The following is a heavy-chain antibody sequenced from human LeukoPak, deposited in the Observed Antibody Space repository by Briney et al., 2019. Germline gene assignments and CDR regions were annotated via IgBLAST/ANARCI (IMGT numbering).Heavy chain of an antibody. J-gene: IGHJ4*02. D-gene: IGHD1-26*01. CDR3: AKGTGRYWPFFDY. V-gene: IGHV3-9*01. Sequence: PGGSLRLSCAGSGFIFDDYAMHWVRQAPGRGREWVSGNRWNSGSIHYAEAVKGRLTISRDNAKNSLYLPRNNLIAEDTDFYYCAKGTGRYWPFFDYWGQGTLVTDCS. CDR1: GFIFDDYA. CDR2: NRWNSGSI.